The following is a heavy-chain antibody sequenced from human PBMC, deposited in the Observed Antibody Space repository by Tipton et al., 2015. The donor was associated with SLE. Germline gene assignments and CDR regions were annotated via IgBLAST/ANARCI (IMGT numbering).Heavy chain of an antibody. Sequence: VQLVQSGAEVKKPGESLKISCKDSGYTFSSHWIGWVRQMPGKGLEWMGMIYPGDSDTRYSPSFEGQVTLSADKSISTAYLQWSSLKASDSAMYYCATSSLGDGYIYDYWGQGTLVTVSS. CDR1: GYTFSSHW. CDR2: IYPGDSDT. J-gene: IGHJ4*02. V-gene: IGHV5-51*01. D-gene: IGHD5-24*01. CDR3: ATSSLGDGYIYDY.